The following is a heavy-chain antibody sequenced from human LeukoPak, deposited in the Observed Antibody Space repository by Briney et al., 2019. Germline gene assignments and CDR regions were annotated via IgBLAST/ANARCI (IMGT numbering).Heavy chain of an antibody. CDR2: ISYSGST. J-gene: IGHJ1*01. CDR3: ARDAWSAYGHNYFQH. V-gene: IGHV4-59*01. CDR1: GGSINNYY. Sequence: PSETLSLTCTVSGGSINNYYWNWIRQPPGKGLEWIGYISYSGSTNYNPSLKSRVTISVDTSKNQFSLRLTSVTAKDTPVYYCARDAWSAYGHNYFQHWGQGTLLTVSS. D-gene: IGHD5-24*01.